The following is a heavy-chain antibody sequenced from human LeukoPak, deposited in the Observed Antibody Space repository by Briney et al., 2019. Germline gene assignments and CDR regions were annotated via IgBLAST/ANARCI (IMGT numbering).Heavy chain of an antibody. Sequence: GGSLRLSCAASGFTFSTNYLSWVRQAPGKGLQWVSVISNGNNAYYADSVRGQFTISRDNSRSILYLQMDSLRGEDTAVYFCARVVPPYDNGHGPLGSWGRGTLVTVSS. CDR1: GFTFSTNY. CDR3: ARVVPPYDNGHGPLGS. J-gene: IGHJ4*02. D-gene: IGHD3-10*01. V-gene: IGHV3-53*01. CDR2: ISNGNNA.